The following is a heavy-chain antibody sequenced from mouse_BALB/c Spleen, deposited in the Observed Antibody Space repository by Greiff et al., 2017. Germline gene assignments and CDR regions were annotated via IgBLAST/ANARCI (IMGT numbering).Heavy chain of an antibody. Sequence: QVQLKQSGPELVRPGESVKISCKGSGYTFTDYAMHWVKQSHAKSLEWIGVISIYYDNTNYNQKFKGKATMTVDKSSSTAYMELARLTSEDSAIYYCAREGTFGLLLAWFAYWGQGTLVTVSA. CDR3: AREGTFGLLLAWFAY. V-gene: IGHV1-67*01. CDR1: GYTFTDYA. J-gene: IGHJ3*01. CDR2: ISIYYDNT. D-gene: IGHD2-3*01.